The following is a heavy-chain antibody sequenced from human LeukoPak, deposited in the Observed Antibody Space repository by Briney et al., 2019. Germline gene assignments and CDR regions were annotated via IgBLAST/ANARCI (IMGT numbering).Heavy chain of an antibody. CDR3: AKVAAAGTPQFDY. J-gene: IGHJ4*02. D-gene: IGHD6-13*01. Sequence: GGSLRLSCVASGFTFTNAWMSWVRQAPGKGLEWVSAISGSGGSTYYADSVKGRFTISRDNSKNTLYLQMNSLRAEDTAVYYCAKVAAAGTPQFDYWGQGTLVTVSS. CDR2: ISGSGGST. V-gene: IGHV3-23*01. CDR1: GFTFTNAW.